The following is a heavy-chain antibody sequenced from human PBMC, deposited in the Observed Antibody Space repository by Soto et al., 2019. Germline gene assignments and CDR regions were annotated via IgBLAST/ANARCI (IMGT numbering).Heavy chain of an antibody. Sequence: SQTLSLTCAISGDSVSSNSAAWNWIRQSPSRGLEWLGRTYYRSKWYTDYAVSVKSRITINPDTSKNQFSLQLNSVTPEDTAVYYCARDPYDWNYGDYYYYYGMDVWGQGTTVTVSS. V-gene: IGHV6-1*01. CDR2: TYYRSKWYT. J-gene: IGHJ6*02. CDR1: GDSVSSNSAA. CDR3: ARDPYDWNYGDYYYYYGMDV. D-gene: IGHD1-7*01.